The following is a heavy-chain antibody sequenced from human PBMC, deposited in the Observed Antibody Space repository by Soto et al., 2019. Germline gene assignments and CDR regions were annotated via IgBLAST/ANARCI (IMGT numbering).Heavy chain of an antibody. CDR1: GFTFNNAW. D-gene: IGHD3-3*01. CDR2: IKSKSDGGTT. Sequence: PGGSLRLSCAASGFTFNNAWMSWVRQAPGKGLEWVGRIKSKSDGGTTDYAAPVKDRFTISRDDSKNTLYLQMNSLKTEDTAVYYCNTREENYDFWSGYPYYYFYGMDVWGQGTTVTVSS. J-gene: IGHJ6*02. CDR3: NTREENYDFWSGYPYYYFYGMDV. V-gene: IGHV3-15*01.